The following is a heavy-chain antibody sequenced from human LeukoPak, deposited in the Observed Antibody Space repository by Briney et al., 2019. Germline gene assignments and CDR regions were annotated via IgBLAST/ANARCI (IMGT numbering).Heavy chain of an antibody. Sequence: GGSLRLSCAVSGFTFSSYWMSWVRQAPGKGLEWVANIKQDGSEKYYVDSVKGRFTISRDNAKNSLHLQMNSLRAEETAVYYCARGDYYDSSGDYVDAFDIWGQGTMVTVSS. J-gene: IGHJ3*02. CDR3: ARGDYYDSSGDYVDAFDI. CDR2: IKQDGSEK. D-gene: IGHD3-22*01. CDR1: GFTFSSYW. V-gene: IGHV3-7*04.